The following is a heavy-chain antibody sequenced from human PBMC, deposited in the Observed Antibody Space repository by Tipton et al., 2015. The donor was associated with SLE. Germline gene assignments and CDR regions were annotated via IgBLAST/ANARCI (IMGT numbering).Heavy chain of an antibody. Sequence: LRLSCAVYGGSFSGYYWSWIRQPPGKGLEWIGYIYYSGSTNYNPSLKSRVTISVDTSKNQFSLKLSSVTAADTAVYYCARVKGVITYNWFDPWGQGTLVTVSS. V-gene: IGHV4-59*01. CDR3: ARVKGVITYNWFDP. CDR2: IYYSGST. J-gene: IGHJ5*02. CDR1: GGSFSGYY. D-gene: IGHD3-22*01.